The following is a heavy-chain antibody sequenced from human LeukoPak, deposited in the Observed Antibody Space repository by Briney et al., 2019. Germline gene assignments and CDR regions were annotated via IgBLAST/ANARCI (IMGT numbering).Heavy chain of an antibody. V-gene: IGHV3-30*18. CDR1: GFTFSSYA. CDR2: ISFDGSNK. Sequence: PGRSLRLSCAASGFTFSSYAMHWVRQAPGKGLEWVAVISFDGSNKYYADSVKGRFTISRDNSKSTLYLQMNSLRAEDTAVYYCAKDLGIEGFYGSTSLRDWGQGTLVTVSS. CDR3: AKDLGIEGFYGSTSLRD. J-gene: IGHJ1*01. D-gene: IGHD3-10*01.